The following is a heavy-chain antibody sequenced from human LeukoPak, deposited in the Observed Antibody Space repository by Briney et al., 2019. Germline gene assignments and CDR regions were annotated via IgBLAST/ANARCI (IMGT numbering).Heavy chain of an antibody. CDR3: ARDLTMIARAYNWFDP. D-gene: IGHD3-22*01. Sequence: VASVKVSCKASGYTFTSYYMHWVRQAPGQGLEWMGIINPSGGSTSYAQKFQGRVTMTTDTSTSTAYMELRSLRSDDTAVYYCARDLTMIARAYNWFDPWGQGTLVTVSS. CDR1: GYTFTSYY. J-gene: IGHJ5*02. V-gene: IGHV1-46*01. CDR2: INPSGGST.